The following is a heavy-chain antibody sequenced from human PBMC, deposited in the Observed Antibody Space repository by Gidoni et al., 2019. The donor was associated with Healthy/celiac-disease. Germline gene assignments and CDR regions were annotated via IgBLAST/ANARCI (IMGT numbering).Heavy chain of an antibody. J-gene: IGHJ4*02. V-gene: IGHV3-33*01. CDR3: ARDREIHSSGWSYDS. CDR2: IWYDGNNK. CDR1: GFPFSSYG. Sequence: QVQLVESGGGVVQPGRSLRLSCSASGFPFSSYGRHWVRQAPGKGLEWGAVIWYDGNNKYYAESGKGRFTISRDNSKHTLYLQMNSLSAEDTAVYYCARDREIHSSGWSYDSWGQGTLVTVSS. D-gene: IGHD6-19*01.